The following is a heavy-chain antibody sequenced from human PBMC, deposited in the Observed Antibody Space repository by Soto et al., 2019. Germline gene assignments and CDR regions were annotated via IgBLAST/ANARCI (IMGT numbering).Heavy chain of an antibody. D-gene: IGHD1-20*01. Sequence: QVQLQESGPGLVKPSQTLSLTCTVSGGSISSGDDFWTWIRQPPGKGLEWIGYISYSGSTYYNPSLKSRLTMSVDTSTNQFSLKLSSVTAADTAVYYCARDRAKWKDYYYYGMDVWGQGTTVTVSS. V-gene: IGHV4-30-4*01. CDR1: GGSISSGDDF. CDR2: ISYSGST. CDR3: ARDRAKWKDYYYYGMDV. J-gene: IGHJ6*02.